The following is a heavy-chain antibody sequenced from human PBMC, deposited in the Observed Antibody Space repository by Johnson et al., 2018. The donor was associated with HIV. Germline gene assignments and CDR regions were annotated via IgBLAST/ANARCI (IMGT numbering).Heavy chain of an antibody. CDR1: GFTFSSNA. Sequence: QMQLVESGGGLVKPGRSLRLSCAASGFTFSSNAIHWVRQAPGKGLEWVAVISSDGTNTYYTDSVKGRFTISRDNTKNTVSLQMIILRPKDTGVYYCASGVTPRAPLRIWGQGTMVTVSS. CDR2: ISSDGTNT. CDR3: ASGVTPRAPLRI. D-gene: IGHD2-21*02. J-gene: IGHJ3*02. V-gene: IGHV3-30*04.